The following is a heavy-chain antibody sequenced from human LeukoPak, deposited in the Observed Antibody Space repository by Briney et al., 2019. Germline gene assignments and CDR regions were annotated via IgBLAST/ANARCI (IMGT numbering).Heavy chain of an antibody. V-gene: IGHV1-18*01. Sequence: ASVKVPCKASGYTFTTYGVSWVRQAPGQGLEWMGWISAYSGNTKYAQKVEGRVTMTTDTSTTTAYMELRSLRSDDTAVYYCARAYCSGGSCYGDYWGQGTLVTVSS. J-gene: IGHJ4*02. CDR1: GYTFTTYG. CDR2: ISAYSGNT. D-gene: IGHD2-15*01. CDR3: ARAYCSGGSCYGDY.